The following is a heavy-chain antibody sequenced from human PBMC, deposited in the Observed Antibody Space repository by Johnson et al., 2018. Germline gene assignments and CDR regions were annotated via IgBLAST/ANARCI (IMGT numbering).Heavy chain of an antibody. V-gene: IGHV3-23*04. D-gene: IGHD6-6*01. CDR1: GFTFSSYA. CDR3: AKDSPSIAPLQH. Sequence: VQLVQAGGGLVQPRGSLRLVCAGSGFTFSSYAMSWVRQAPGKGLEWVPAIRGSGGSTNYADSVKGRFTISRENSKNTLYLQKTSLRAEDTAVYYCAKDSPSIAPLQHWGQGTLVTVFS. J-gene: IGHJ1*01. CDR2: IRGSGGST.